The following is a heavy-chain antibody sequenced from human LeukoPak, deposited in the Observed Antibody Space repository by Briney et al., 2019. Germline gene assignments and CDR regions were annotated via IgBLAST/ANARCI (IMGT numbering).Heavy chain of an antibody. J-gene: IGHJ3*02. CDR3: ARTVTTVGAFDI. CDR1: GGTFSSYA. D-gene: IGHD4-17*01. V-gene: IGHV1-69*04. CDR2: IIPILGIA. Sequence: ASVKVSCKASGGTFSSYAISWVRQAPGQGLEWLGRIIPILGIANYAQKFQGRVTITADKSTSTAYMELSSLRSEDTAVYYCARTVTTVGAFDIWGQGTMVTVSS.